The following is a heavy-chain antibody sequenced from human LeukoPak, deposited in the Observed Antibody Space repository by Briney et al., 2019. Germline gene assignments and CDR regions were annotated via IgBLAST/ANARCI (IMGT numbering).Heavy chain of an antibody. CDR3: ASKTGRDGYNSGFDY. CDR2: IIPIFGTA. D-gene: IGHD5-24*01. V-gene: IGHV1-69*13. CDR1: GGTFSSYA. J-gene: IGHJ4*02. Sequence: SVKVSCKASGGTFSSYAISWVRQAPGQGLEWMGGIIPIFGTANYAQKFQGRVTITADESTSTAYMELSSLRSEDTAAYYCASKTGRDGYNSGFDYWGQGTLVTVSS.